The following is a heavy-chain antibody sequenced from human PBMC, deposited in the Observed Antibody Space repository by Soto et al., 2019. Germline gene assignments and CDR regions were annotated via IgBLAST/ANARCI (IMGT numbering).Heavy chain of an antibody. V-gene: IGHV3-21*01. J-gene: IGHJ5*02. CDR2: ISSSSSYI. CDR1: GFTFSSYS. D-gene: IGHD2-21*02. CDR3: ARDLFEQIDIVVVTAPNWFDP. Sequence: GGSLRLSCAASGFTFSSYSMNWVRQAPGKGLEWVSSISSSSSYIYYADSVKGRFTISRDNAKNSLYLQMNSLRAEDTAVYYCARDLFEQIDIVVVTAPNWFDPWGQGTLVTVSS.